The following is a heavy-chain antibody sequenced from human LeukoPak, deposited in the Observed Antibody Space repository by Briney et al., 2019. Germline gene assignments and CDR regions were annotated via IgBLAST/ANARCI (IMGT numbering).Heavy chain of an antibody. J-gene: IGHJ4*02. CDR1: GFTFRSYG. CDR2: ISYDGSNE. Sequence: GGPLRLSCAASGFTFRSYGMHWVRQAPGKGLEWVAVISYDGSNEYHADSVKGRFTISRDNSKNTLYLQMDSLRVDDTAIYYCARGYCSSISCYLVYWGQGTLVTVSS. V-gene: IGHV3-30-3*01. D-gene: IGHD2-2*01. CDR3: ARGYCSSISCYLVY.